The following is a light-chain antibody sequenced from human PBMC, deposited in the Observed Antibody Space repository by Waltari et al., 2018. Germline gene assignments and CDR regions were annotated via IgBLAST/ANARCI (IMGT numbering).Light chain of an antibody. CDR3: NSYTGSSSWV. V-gene: IGLV2-14*01. J-gene: IGLJ3*02. Sequence: QSALTQPTSVSGSPGQSITISCTGTSRDIGFYNYVSWYQQYPGKVPQLLIYDVSARPSVVSIRFSCSKSGNTASLTISGLQADDEADYYCNSYTGSSSWVFGGGTKLTVL. CDR1: SRDIGFYNY. CDR2: DVS.